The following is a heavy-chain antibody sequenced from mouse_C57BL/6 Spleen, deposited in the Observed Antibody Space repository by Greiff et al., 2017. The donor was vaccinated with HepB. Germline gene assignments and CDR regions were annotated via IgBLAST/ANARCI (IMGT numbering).Heavy chain of an antibody. D-gene: IGHD1-1*01. CDR3: ATITTVSFDY. CDR2: IYPGDGDT. Sequence: QVQLKESGAELVKPGASVKISCKASGYAFSSYWMNWVKQRPGKGLEWIGQIYPGDGDTNYNGKFKGKATLTADKSSSTAYMQLSSLTSEDSAVYFCATITTVSFDYWGQGTTLTVSS. J-gene: IGHJ2*01. V-gene: IGHV1-80*01. CDR1: GYAFSSYW.